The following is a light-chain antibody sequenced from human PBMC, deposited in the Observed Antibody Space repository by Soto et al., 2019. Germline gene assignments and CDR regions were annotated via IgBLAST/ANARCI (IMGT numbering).Light chain of an antibody. CDR3: QQYDNLPRAT. Sequence: DIQMTQSPSSLSASVGDRVTITCQATEDINNYLIWYQQKPGRAPKLLIYDASNLETGVPSRFSGSGSGTDFFLTISNLQSEDTATYYCQQYDNLPRATFGPGTKLEIK. V-gene: IGKV1-33*01. CDR2: DAS. J-gene: IGKJ3*01. CDR1: EDINNY.